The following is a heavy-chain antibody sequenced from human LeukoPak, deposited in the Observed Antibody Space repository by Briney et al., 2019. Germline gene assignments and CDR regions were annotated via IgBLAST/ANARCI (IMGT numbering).Heavy chain of an antibody. J-gene: IGHJ4*02. CDR1: GGTFSSYA. CDR2: IIPILGIA. D-gene: IGHD3-3*01. Sequence: SVKVSCKASGGTFSSYAISWVRQAPGQGLEWMGRIIPILGIANYAQKFQGRVTITADRSTSTAYMELSSLRSEDTAVYHCARATPGPFWSGYYTGIGQLLDYWGQGTLVTVSS. CDR3: ARATPGPFWSGYYTGIGQLLDY. V-gene: IGHV1-69*04.